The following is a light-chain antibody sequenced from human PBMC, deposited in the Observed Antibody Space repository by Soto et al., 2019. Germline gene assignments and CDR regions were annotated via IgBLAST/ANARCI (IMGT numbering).Light chain of an antibody. CDR3: QQYGSSPKT. V-gene: IGKV3-20*01. CDR1: QSVSSSY. Sequence: EIVLTQSPGTLSLSPGERATLSCRASQSVSSSYLAWYLQKRGQAPRLLIYGASSKATGIPDRFSGSGSGTDFTLTISRLEPEDFAVYYCQQYGSSPKTFGQGTKVEIK. CDR2: GAS. J-gene: IGKJ1*01.